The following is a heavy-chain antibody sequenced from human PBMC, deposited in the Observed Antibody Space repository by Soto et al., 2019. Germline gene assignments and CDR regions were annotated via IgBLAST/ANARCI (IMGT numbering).Heavy chain of an antibody. CDR1: GFTFSSYA. CDR3: AKTAPPERYQWLVRNDAFDI. Sequence: GGSLRLSCAASGFTFSSYAMSWVRQAPGKGLEWVSAISGSGGSTYYADSVKGRFTISRDNSKNTLYLQMNSLRAEDTAVYYCAKTAPPERYQWLVRNDAFDIWGQGTMVTVSS. CDR2: ISGSGGST. J-gene: IGHJ3*02. D-gene: IGHD6-19*01. V-gene: IGHV3-23*01.